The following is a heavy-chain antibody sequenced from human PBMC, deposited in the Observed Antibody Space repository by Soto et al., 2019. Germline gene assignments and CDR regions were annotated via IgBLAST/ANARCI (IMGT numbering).Heavy chain of an antibody. CDR2: ISASGAYT. CDR3: AKEVIEARPYYFDH. J-gene: IGHJ4*02. CDR1: GFTFNNYA. D-gene: IGHD6-6*01. Sequence: PVGSLRLSCAASGFTFNNYAVSWARQTPGKGLEWVATISASGAYTFYADSVKGRFTISRDNSQNTLFLHMRSLRAGDTATYYCAKEVIEARPYYFDHCGQGTLVTVSS. V-gene: IGHV3-23*01.